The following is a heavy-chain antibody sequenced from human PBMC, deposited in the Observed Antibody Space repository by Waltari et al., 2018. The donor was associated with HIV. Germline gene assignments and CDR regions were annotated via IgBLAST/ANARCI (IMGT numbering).Heavy chain of an antibody. CDR3: ARGAALDY. CDR1: GGTISSHY. D-gene: IGHD6-6*01. V-gene: IGHV4-59*11. CDR2: IYHSGST. J-gene: IGHJ4*02. Sequence: QVQLQESGPGLVKPSEPLSLTCTVPGGTISSHYWSWIRQPPGKGLEWIGYIYHSGSTNYNPSLMSRVTISVDTSNNEFSLKLSSVTAADTAVYYCARGAALDYWGQGTLITVSS.